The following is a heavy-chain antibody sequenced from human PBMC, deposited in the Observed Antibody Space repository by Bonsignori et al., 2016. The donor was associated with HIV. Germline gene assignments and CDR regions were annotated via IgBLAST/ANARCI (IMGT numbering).Heavy chain of an antibody. J-gene: IGHJ6*03. Sequence: VRQAPGKGLEWVSGISGRSSSTHYADSVKGRFTISRDSSKNTLYLQMNSLRAEDTAVYYCAKRSGYDVGVDYYYYYYMDVWGKGTTVTVSS. V-gene: IGHV3-23*01. D-gene: IGHD5-12*01. CDR3: AKRSGYDVGVDYYYYYYMDV. CDR2: ISGRSSST.